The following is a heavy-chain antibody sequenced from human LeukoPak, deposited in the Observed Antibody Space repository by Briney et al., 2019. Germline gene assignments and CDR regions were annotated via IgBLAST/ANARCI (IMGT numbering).Heavy chain of an antibody. Sequence: GGSLRLSCAASGFTFSSYSMNWVRQAPGKGLEWVSSISSSSSYIYYADSVKGRFTISRDNAKNSLYLQMNSLRAEDTAVYYCARAFSGWELRGYYFDYWGQGTRVTVSS. CDR1: GFTFSSYS. D-gene: IGHD1-26*01. CDR3: ARAFSGWELRGYYFDY. CDR2: ISSSSSYI. J-gene: IGHJ4*02. V-gene: IGHV3-21*01.